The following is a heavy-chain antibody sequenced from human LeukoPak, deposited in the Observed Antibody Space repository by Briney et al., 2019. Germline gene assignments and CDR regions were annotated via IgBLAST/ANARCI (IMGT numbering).Heavy chain of an antibody. V-gene: IGHV4-61*02. D-gene: IGHD6-13*01. CDR1: GGSISSGSYY. Sequence: SQTLSLTCTVSGGSISSGSYYWSWIRQPAGKGLEWIGRIYTSGSTNYNPSLKSRATISVDTSKNQFSPKLSSVTAADTAVYYCARGSSWSQIFDYWGQGTLVTVSS. CDR2: IYTSGST. CDR3: ARGSSWSQIFDY. J-gene: IGHJ4*02.